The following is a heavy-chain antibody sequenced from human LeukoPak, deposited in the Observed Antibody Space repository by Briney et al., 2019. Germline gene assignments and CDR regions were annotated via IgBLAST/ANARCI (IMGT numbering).Heavy chain of an antibody. CDR1: GGSISSCCYY. D-gene: IGHD2-15*01. CDR3: ARYPTPGYYFDY. J-gene: IGHJ4*02. Sequence: SETLSLTCTVSGGSISSCCYYWGWLRQPPGTGLEWIGSIYYSGSPYYNPSLKSRVTISVDTSKNQFSLKLSSVTAADTAVYYCARYPTPGYYFDYWGQGTLVTVSS. CDR2: IYYSGSP. V-gene: IGHV4-39*01.